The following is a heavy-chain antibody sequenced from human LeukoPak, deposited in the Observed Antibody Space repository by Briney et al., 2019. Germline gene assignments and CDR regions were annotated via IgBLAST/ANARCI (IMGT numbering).Heavy chain of an antibody. D-gene: IGHD1-26*01. J-gene: IGHJ4*02. Sequence: GGSLRLSCAASGFTFSSYAMNWVRQVPGKGLEWVSVIGGSGGSTYYADSVKGRFTISRDNSKNTLYLQMHSLRAEDTAVYYCAKLMVPREWELLPGPSDNWGQGTLVTVSS. CDR2: IGGSGGST. V-gene: IGHV3-23*01. CDR3: AKLMVPREWELLPGPSDN. CDR1: GFTFSSYA.